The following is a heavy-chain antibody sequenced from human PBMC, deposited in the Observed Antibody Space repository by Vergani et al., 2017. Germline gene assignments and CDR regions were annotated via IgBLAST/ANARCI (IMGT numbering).Heavy chain of an antibody. Sequence: QVQLVQSGAEVKKPGSSVKVSCKASGGTFSSYAISWVRQAPGQGLEWMGGIIPIFGTANYAQKFQGRVTITADESTSTAYMELISLRAEDTAVYYCARPQLATGAAGVYGFDIWGQGTMVTVSS. D-gene: IGHD1-1*01. CDR3: ARPQLATGAAGVYGFDI. V-gene: IGHV1-69*01. CDR1: GGTFSSYA. J-gene: IGHJ3*02. CDR2: IIPIFGTA.